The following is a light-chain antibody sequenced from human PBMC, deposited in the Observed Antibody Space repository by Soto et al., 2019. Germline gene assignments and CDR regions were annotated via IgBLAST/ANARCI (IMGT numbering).Light chain of an antibody. V-gene: IGLV2-14*03. CDR3: SSYTDSSTQV. J-gene: IGLJ1*01. CDR1: SSDVGGYNF. CDR2: DVS. Sequence: QSVLTQPASVSGSPGQSITISCTGTSSDVGGYNFVSWYQQHPGKAPKFLIYDVSNRPSGASTRFSGSKSGNTASLTISWLQAEDEADYYCSSYTDSSTQVFGTGTKVTV.